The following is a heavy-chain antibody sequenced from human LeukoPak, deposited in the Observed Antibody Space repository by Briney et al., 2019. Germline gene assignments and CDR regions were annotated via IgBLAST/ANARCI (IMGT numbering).Heavy chain of an antibody. D-gene: IGHD2-21*02. CDR1: GGTFISYA. CDR2: IIPIFGIA. V-gene: IGHV1-69*04. J-gene: IGHJ5*02. Sequence: ASVKVSCKASGGTFISYAISWVRQAPGQGLEWMGRIIPIFGIANYAQKFQGRVTITADKSTSTAYMELSSLRSEDTAVYYCASEVAYCGGDCYSGWFDPWGQGTLVTVSS. CDR3: ASEVAYCGGDCYSGWFDP.